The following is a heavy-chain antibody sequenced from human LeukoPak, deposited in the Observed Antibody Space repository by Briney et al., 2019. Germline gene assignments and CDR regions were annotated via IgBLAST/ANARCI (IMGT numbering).Heavy chain of an antibody. J-gene: IGHJ4*02. CDR1: GFTFSGYA. Sequence: PGGSLRLSCAASGFTFSGYAMSRVRQAPGKGLEWVSAISGSGGSTYYADSVKGRFTISRDNSKNTLYLQMNSLRAEDTAVYYCAKKPGHYYDSSGYSREYYFDYWGQGTLVTVSS. D-gene: IGHD3-22*01. V-gene: IGHV3-23*01. CDR3: AKKPGHYYDSSGYSREYYFDY. CDR2: ISGSGGST.